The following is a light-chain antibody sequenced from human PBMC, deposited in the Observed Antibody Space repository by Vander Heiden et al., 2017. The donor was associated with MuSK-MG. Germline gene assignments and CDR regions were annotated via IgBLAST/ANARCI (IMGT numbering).Light chain of an antibody. J-gene: IGLJ2*01. CDR3: QAWNSSTVV. CDR2: QDS. V-gene: IGLV3-1*01. Sequence: SSELPPPPPVSVSPGQTASITCSGDKLGDKYACWYQQKPGQSPVLVIYQDSKRPSGIPERFSGSNSGNTATLTISGTQAMDEAYYYCQAWNSSTVVFGGGTKLTVL. CDR1: KLGDKY.